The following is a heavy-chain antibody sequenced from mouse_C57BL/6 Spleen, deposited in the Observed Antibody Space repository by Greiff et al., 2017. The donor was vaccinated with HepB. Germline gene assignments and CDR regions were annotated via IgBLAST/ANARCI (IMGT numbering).Heavy chain of an antibody. CDR3: ARDYGSSYVTWFAY. CDR1: GYAFSSSW. Sequence: QVQLQQSGPELVKPGASVKISCKASGYAFSSSWMNWVKQRPGKGLEWIGRIYPGDGDTNYNGKFKGKATLTADKSSSTAYMQLSSLTSEDSAVYFCARDYGSSYVTWFAYWGTGTLVTVSA. V-gene: IGHV1-82*01. CDR2: IYPGDGDT. D-gene: IGHD1-1*01. J-gene: IGHJ3*01.